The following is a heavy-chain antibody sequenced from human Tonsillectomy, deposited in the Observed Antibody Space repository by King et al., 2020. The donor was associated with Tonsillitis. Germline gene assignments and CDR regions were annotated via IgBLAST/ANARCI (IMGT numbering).Heavy chain of an antibody. CDR1: GGSISSSSHY. J-gene: IGHJ4*02. D-gene: IGHD2-15*01. Sequence: QLQESGPGLVKPSETLSLTCTVSGGSISSSSHYWGWIRQPPGKGLEWIGSIYYSGSTYYNPSLKSRVTISVDTSKNQFSLKLSSLTAADTAVYYCSRHRDRRYVDYWGQGTLVTVSS. V-gene: IGHV4-39*01. CDR3: SRHRDRRYVDY. CDR2: IYYSGST.